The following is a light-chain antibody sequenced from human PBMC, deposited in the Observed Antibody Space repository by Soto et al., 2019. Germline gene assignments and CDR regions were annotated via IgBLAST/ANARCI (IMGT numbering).Light chain of an antibody. CDR2: SDT. CDR1: NIGSKG. V-gene: IGLV3-21*04. J-gene: IGLJ2*01. CDR3: QVWDSGSADVV. Sequence: SYELTQPPSVSVAPGKTASISCGGNNIGSKGVHWYQQKPDQAPVLVIYSDTVVPPVIPERCLGFNSANLATLTIGRVEAGDEADYNCQVWDSGSADVVFGGGTQLTVL.